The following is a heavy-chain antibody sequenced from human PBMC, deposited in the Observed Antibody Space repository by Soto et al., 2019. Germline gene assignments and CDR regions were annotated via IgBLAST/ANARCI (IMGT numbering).Heavy chain of an antibody. CDR3: ARSVFP. Sequence: SETLSLTCTVSGGSINVYYWSWIRQPPGKGLEWIGYIYYSGSTYYNPSLKSRVTISVDTSKNQFSLKLSSVTAADTAVYYCARSVFPWGQGTLVTVSS. CDR1: GGSINVYY. CDR2: IYYSGST. V-gene: IGHV4-59*06. J-gene: IGHJ5*02.